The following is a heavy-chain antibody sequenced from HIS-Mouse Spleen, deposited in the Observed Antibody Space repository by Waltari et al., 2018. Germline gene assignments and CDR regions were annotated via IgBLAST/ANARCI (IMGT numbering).Heavy chain of an antibody. D-gene: IGHD6-6*01. CDR1: GGSISSSSYY. V-gene: IGHV4-39*07. J-gene: IGHJ4*02. CDR2: IYYRGST. CDR3: ASRYSSSSQFGY. Sequence: QLQLQESGPGLVKPSETLSLTCTVSGGSISSSSYYWGWIRQPPGKGLEWIGSIYYRGSTDYTPSLKSRVTISVDTSKNQFSLKLSSVTAADTAVYYCASRYSSSSQFGYWGQGTLVTVSS.